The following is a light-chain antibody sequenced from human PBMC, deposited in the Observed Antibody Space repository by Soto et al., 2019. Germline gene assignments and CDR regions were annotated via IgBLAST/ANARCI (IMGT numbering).Light chain of an antibody. CDR2: KAS. Sequence: DIQMTQSPSTLSASVGYRFTITCRASQTIDSWLAWYQQRPGKPPNLLIYKASTLASGVPSRFSGSGSGTEFTLTINSLQPDDFATYYCQQYNSYSTFGQGTKVDIK. V-gene: IGKV1-5*03. CDR1: QTIDSW. J-gene: IGKJ1*01. CDR3: QQYNSYST.